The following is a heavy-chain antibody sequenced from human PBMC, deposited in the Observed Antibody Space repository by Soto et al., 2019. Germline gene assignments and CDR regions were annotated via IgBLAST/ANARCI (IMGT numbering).Heavy chain of an antibody. V-gene: IGHV1-3*01. CDR1: GYTFTSYA. D-gene: IGHD2-8*02. Sequence: ASVKVSCEASGYTFTSYAMHWVRQAPGQRLEWMGWINAGNGNTKYSQKFQGRVTITRDTSASTAYMELTAADTAVYYCARDKITGLFDYWGQGTLVTVSS. J-gene: IGHJ4*02. CDR2: INAGNGNT. CDR3: ARDKITGLFDY.